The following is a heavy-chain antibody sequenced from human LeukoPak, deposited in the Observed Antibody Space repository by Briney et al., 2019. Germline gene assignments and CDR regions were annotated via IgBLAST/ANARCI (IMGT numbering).Heavy chain of an antibody. V-gene: IGHV4-4*09. CDR2: IHASGIT. D-gene: IGHD2/OR15-2a*01. CDR1: GGSISFYY. Sequence: PSETLSLTCTVSGGSISFYYWSWIRQPPGKGLEWIGYIHASGITDYNSSLKSRVTISVDTSKNQFSLKLTSVTAADTAVYYCARGRAGVQPSHYWGQGTLVTVSS. J-gene: IGHJ4*02. CDR3: ARGRAGVQPSHY.